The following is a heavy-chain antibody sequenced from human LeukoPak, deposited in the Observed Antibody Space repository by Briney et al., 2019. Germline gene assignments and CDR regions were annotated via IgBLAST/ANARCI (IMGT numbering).Heavy chain of an antibody. V-gene: IGHV5-51*01. D-gene: IGHD1-7*01. CDR2: IYPGDSDT. Sequence: GASLQISCKGSGYRFTDYWIGWVRQLPGKGLEWMGIIYPGDSDTRYSPSFQGQVTISADKSINTAHLQWSSLKASDTAMYYCARGAAGTIPDYYYFGMDVWGQGTTVTVSS. CDR3: ARGAAGTIPDYYYFGMDV. J-gene: IGHJ6*02. CDR1: GYRFTDYW.